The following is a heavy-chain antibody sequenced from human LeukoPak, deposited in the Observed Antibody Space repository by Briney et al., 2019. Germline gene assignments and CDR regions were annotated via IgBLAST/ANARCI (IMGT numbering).Heavy chain of an antibody. J-gene: IGHJ6*02. CDR3: AGDCPCGSGYLDYYYGMEV. Sequence: GVSVRLPCAASGFTFSSYEMYWVPQAPGKALEGVSYISSSCSNIYYADSVKRRFTFSRDNAKNSLYVQMNSLTAEDTAVYYCAGDCPCGSGYLDYYYGMEVWGQGTTVTVS. V-gene: IGHV3-48*03. CDR2: ISSSCSNI. CDR1: GFTFSSYE. D-gene: IGHD3-22*01.